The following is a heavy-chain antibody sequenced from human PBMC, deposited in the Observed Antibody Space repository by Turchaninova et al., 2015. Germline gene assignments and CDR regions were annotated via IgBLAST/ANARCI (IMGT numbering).Heavy chain of an antibody. CDR2: ISYDGINK. J-gene: IGHJ4*02. V-gene: IGHV3-30*03. D-gene: IGHD1-14*01. CDR1: RITFSTYD. Sequence: QVQLVESWGGVVQHGRSLSLCCAVARITFSTYDMNWVRQAPGKGLEWVALISYDGINKYYADSVKGRFTISRDNSKNTLYLQMNSLRVGDTAVYYCATNNKGGASNPNPDSWGQGTLVTVSP. CDR3: ATNNKGGASNPNPDS.